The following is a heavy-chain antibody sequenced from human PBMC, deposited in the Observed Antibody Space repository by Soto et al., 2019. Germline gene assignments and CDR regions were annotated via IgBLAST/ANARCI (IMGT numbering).Heavy chain of an antibody. CDR2: IYYSGTS. V-gene: IGHV4-39*01. J-gene: IGHJ5*02. Sequence: QLQLQESGPGLVKPSETLSLTCTVSGGSISDDTYYWGWIRQPPGKGLEWIGSIYYSGTSSYNPSLKSLVTMSVDTSMKQLSLRLSSVTAADTAVYYCARLHCDSPNCVPLDPWGQGTLVFVSS. D-gene: IGHD2-2*01. CDR3: ARLHCDSPNCVPLDP. CDR1: GGSISDDTYY.